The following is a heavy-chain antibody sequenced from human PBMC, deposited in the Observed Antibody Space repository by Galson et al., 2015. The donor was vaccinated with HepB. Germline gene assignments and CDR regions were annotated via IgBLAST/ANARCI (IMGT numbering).Heavy chain of an antibody. D-gene: IGHD3-22*01. Sequence: SVKVSCKASGYTFKNFGFSWVRQAPGKGLEWMGWISAYSGSTKYAEKLQGRVSMTTDTSTSTAYMELRSLTSEDTALYYCARVAGGTMMTDSFDYWGQGTLVTVSS. CDR2: ISAYSGST. CDR3: ARVAGGTMMTDSFDY. CDR1: GYTFKNFG. J-gene: IGHJ4*02. V-gene: IGHV1-18*01.